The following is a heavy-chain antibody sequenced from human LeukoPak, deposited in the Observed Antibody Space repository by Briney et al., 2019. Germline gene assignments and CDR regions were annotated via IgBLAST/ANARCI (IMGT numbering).Heavy chain of an antibody. J-gene: IGHJ4*02. CDR2: IYYSGST. V-gene: IGHV4-39*01. Sequence: SETLSLTCTVSGGSISSSSYYWGWIRQPPGKGLEWIGSIYYSGSTYYNPSLKSRVTTSVDTSKNQFSLKLSSVTAADTAVYYCARLSGAPVRHPIYHFDYWGQGTLVTVSS. CDR3: ARLSGAPVRHPIYHFDY. D-gene: IGHD1-26*01. CDR1: GGSISSSSYY.